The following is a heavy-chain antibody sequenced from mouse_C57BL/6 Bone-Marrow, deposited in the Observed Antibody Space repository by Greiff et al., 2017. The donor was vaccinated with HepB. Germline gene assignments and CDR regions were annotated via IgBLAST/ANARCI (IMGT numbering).Heavy chain of an antibody. CDR3: ARDYYGSSPAWFAY. J-gene: IGHJ3*01. Sequence: EVHLVESGGGLVKPGGSLKLSCAASGFTFSSYAMSWVRQTPEKRLEWVATISDGGSYTCYPDNVKGRFTISRDNAKNNLYLQMSHLKSEDTAMYYCARDYYGSSPAWFAYWGQGTLVTVSA. CDR1: GFTFSSYA. V-gene: IGHV5-4*01. CDR2: ISDGGSYT. D-gene: IGHD1-1*01.